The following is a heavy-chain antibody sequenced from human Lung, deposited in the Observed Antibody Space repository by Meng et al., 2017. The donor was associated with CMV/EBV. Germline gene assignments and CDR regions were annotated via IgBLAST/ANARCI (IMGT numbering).Heavy chain of an antibody. V-gene: IGHV3-21*01. Sequence: GESLKISCAASGFTFSSYSMNWVRQAPGKGLEWVSSNSSSSSYIYYADSVKGRFTISRDNAKNSLYLQMNSLRAEDAAVYYCAPWIVSSSSGEGYWGQGTLVTVSS. D-gene: IGHD6-6*01. CDR3: APWIVSSSSGEGY. CDR1: GFTFSSYS. CDR2: NSSSSSYI. J-gene: IGHJ4*02.